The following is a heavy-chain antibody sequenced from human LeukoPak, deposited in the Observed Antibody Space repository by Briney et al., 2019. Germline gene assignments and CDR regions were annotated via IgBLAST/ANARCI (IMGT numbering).Heavy chain of an antibody. J-gene: IGHJ4*02. CDR3: VKGDYYGSGTIIVL. D-gene: IGHD3-10*01. Sequence: ASVKVSCKASGFTFTSSAMQWVRQARGQRLEWIGWIVVGSGNTNYAQKFQERVTITRDTSISTAYMELTSLRSDDTAVYYCVKGDYYGSGTIIVLWGQGTLVTVSS. CDR1: GFTFTSSA. V-gene: IGHV1-58*02. CDR2: IVVGSGNT.